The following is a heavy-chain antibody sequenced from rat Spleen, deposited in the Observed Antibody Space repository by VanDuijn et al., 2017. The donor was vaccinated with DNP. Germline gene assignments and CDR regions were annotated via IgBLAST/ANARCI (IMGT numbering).Heavy chain of an antibody. D-gene: IGHD1-1*01. CDR3: ARPHYYSSGGFAY. Sequence: EVQLVESGGGLVQPGRSLKLSCAASGFTFSNYGIHWIRLAPTKGLEWVASISPSGGNTYYRDSVKGRFTISRDNAKNTLYLQMNSLTSEDMATYYCARPHYYSSGGFAYWGQGTLVTVSS. J-gene: IGHJ3*01. V-gene: IGHV5-19*01. CDR2: ISPSGGNT. CDR1: GFTFSNYG.